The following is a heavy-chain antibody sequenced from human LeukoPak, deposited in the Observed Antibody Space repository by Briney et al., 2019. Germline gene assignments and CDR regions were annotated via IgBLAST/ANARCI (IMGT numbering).Heavy chain of an antibody. CDR3: ATDGAGFDT. V-gene: IGHV3-11*01. J-gene: IGHJ5*02. CDR1: GFTFSSCA. Sequence: GGSLRLSCVASGFTFSSCAMSWIRQAPGKGLEWLSYINIGGTNTHYADSVKGRFTISRDNAKKSLYLEMNNLRAEDTAVYYCATDGAGFDTWGQGVLVTVSS. CDR2: INIGGTNT.